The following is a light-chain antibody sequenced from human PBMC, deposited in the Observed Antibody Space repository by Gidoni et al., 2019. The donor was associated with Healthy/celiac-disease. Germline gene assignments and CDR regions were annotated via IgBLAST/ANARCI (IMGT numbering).Light chain of an antibody. CDR3: LQDYNYPRT. V-gene: IGKV1-6*01. CDR1: QGIRND. J-gene: IGKJ2*01. CDR2: AAS. Sequence: AIQMTQSPSSLSASVGDRGTITCRASQGIRNDLGWYQQKPGKAPKLLIYAASSLQRGVPSRFSGSGSGTDFTLTISSLQHEDFATYYCLQDYNYPRTFGQGTKLEIK.